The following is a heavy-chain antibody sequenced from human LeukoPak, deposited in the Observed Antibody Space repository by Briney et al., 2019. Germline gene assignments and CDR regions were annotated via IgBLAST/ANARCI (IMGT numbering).Heavy chain of an antibody. CDR3: ARVGRDGYNPY. D-gene: IGHD5-24*01. V-gene: IGHV3-48*04. CDR1: GFTFSSYS. Sequence: GGSLRLSCAASGFTFSSYSMNWVRQAPGKGLEWVSYISSSSSTIYYADSVKGRFTISRDNAKNSLYLQMNSLRAEDTAVYYCARVGRDGYNPYWGQGTLVTVSS. CDR2: ISSSSSTI. J-gene: IGHJ4*02.